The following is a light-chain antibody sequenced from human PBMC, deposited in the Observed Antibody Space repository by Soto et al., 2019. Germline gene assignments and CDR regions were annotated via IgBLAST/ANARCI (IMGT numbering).Light chain of an antibody. CDR3: QQYVTSVRS. CDR2: KAS. V-gene: IGKV1-5*03. J-gene: IGKJ1*01. Sequence: ITMNKSPAALSASVGDRDTIPCRASQTISSWLAWYQQKPGKAPKLPIYKASTLKSGVPSRFSGSGSGTEFTLTISSLQPDDFSTYYCQQYVTSVRSCGHGTKV. CDR1: QTISSW.